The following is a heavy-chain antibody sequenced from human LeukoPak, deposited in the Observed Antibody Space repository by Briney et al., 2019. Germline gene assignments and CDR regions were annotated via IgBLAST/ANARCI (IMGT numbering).Heavy chain of an antibody. D-gene: IGHD6-13*01. Sequence: GGSLRLSCAASGFTFSSYAMSWVRQAPGKGLEWVSAISGSGGSTYYADSVKGRFTISRDNSKNTLYLQMNSLRAEDTAVYYCAEDHGRQQLVQNFDYWGQGTLVTVSS. CDR2: ISGSGGST. V-gene: IGHV3-23*01. J-gene: IGHJ4*02. CDR1: GFTFSSYA. CDR3: AEDHGRQQLVQNFDY.